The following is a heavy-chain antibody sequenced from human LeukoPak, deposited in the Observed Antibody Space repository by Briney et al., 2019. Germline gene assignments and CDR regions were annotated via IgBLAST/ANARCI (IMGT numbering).Heavy chain of an antibody. CDR3: ARAYCTGGTCFKDY. D-gene: IGHD2-8*02. CDR1: GFTFSDFT. V-gene: IGHV3-30-3*01. Sequence: GGSLRLSCAASGFTFSDFTLRWVRQAPGKGLEWLAYISYDGGIQYYADSVKGRFSISRDNSKNTLYLQLNSLRTEDTALYYCARAYCTGGTCFKDYWGQGTLVTVSS. J-gene: IGHJ4*02. CDR2: ISYDGGIQ.